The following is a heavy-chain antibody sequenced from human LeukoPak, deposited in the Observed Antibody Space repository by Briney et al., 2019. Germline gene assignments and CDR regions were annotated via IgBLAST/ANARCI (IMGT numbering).Heavy chain of an antibody. D-gene: IGHD6-6*01. J-gene: IGHJ4*02. CDR2: ISGSGSGGST. CDR3: AKVRSSSAGY. V-gene: IGHV3-23*01. Sequence: GGSLRLSCAASGFTFSGFAMSWVRQAPGKGLEWVSAISGSGSGGSTYYADSVKGRFTISRDNSKNTLYLQMSSLRAEDTAVYYCAKVRSSSAGYWGQGTLVTVSS. CDR1: GFTFSGFA.